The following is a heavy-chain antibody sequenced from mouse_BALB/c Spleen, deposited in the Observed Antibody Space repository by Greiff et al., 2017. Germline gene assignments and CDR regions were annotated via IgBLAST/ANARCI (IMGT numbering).Heavy chain of an antibody. CDR1: GYTFTDYN. J-gene: IGHJ4*01. V-gene: IGHV1-18*01. CDR3: TREDTVPPYYYAMDY. D-gene: IGHD1-1*01. CDR2: INPNNGGT. Sequence: VQLKQSGPELVKPGASVKIPCKASGYTFTDYNMDWVKQSHGKSLEWIGDINPNNGGTIYNQKFKGKATLTVDKSSSTAYMELRSLTSEDTAVYYCTREDTVPPYYYAMDYWGQGTSVTVAS.